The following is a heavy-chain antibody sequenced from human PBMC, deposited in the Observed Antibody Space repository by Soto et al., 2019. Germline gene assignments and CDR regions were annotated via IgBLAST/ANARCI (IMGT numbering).Heavy chain of an antibody. J-gene: IGHJ3*02. CDR3: ARVGGGYQLLHAFDI. Sequence: EVQVVESGGGLVKPGGSLRLSCAASGFTFSSYSMNWVRQAPGKGLEWVSSISSSSSYIYYADSVKGRFTISRDNAKNALDRQMNSLRAEDTAVYYCARVGGGYQLLHAFDIWGQGTMVTVSS. CDR2: ISSSSSYI. D-gene: IGHD2-2*01. V-gene: IGHV3-21*01. CDR1: GFTFSSYS.